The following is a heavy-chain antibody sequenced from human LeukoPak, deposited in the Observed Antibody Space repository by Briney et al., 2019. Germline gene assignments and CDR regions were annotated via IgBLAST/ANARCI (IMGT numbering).Heavy chain of an antibody. V-gene: IGHV3-23*01. Sequence: GGSLRLSCAASGFTFSSYGMHWVRQAPGKGLEWVSVVSDGGGNTDYADSVKGRFTISRDNSKNTLYLQMNSLRAEDTAVYYCARNRDSGWYFDYWGQGTLVSVSS. D-gene: IGHD6-19*01. J-gene: IGHJ4*02. CDR1: GFTFSSYG. CDR3: ARNRDSGWYFDY. CDR2: VSDGGGNT.